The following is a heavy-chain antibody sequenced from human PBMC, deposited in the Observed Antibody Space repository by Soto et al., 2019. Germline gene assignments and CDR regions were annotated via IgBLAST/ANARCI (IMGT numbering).Heavy chain of an antibody. V-gene: IGHV3-23*01. Sequence: PGGSLRLSCAASGFTFSSYAMSWVRQAPGKGLEWVSAISGSGGSTYYADSVKGRFTLSRDNSKNTLYLQMNSLRAEDTAVYYCAKDFEYCSSTSCPFDYWGQGTLVTVSS. D-gene: IGHD2-2*01. J-gene: IGHJ4*02. CDR1: GFTFSSYA. CDR3: AKDFEYCSSTSCPFDY. CDR2: ISGSGGST.